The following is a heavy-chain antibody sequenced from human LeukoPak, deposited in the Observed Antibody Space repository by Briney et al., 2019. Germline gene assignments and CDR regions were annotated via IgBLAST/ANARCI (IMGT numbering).Heavy chain of an antibody. J-gene: IGHJ4*02. Sequence: PGGSLRLSCAASGFTFSSYWMSWVRQAPGKGLEWVANIKQDGSEKYYVDSVKGRFTISRDNAKNSLYLQMNSLRAEDTAVYYCARAYSSGWYFHYFDYWGQGTLVTVS. CDR1: GFTFSSYW. CDR3: ARAYSSGWYFHYFDY. D-gene: IGHD6-19*01. CDR2: IKQDGSEK. V-gene: IGHV3-7*03.